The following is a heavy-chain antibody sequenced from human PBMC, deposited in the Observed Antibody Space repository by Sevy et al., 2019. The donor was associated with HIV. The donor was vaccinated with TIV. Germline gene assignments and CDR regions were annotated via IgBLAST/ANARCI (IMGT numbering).Heavy chain of an antibody. CDR1: GFTFSSYW. Sequence: GGSLRLSCAASGFTFSSYWMHWVRQAPGKGLVWVSRINSDGSSTSYADSVKGRFTISRDNAKNTLYLQMNSLRAEDTVVYYCARDMDYYDSSGRDAFDIWGQGTMVTVSS. CDR2: INSDGSST. J-gene: IGHJ3*02. CDR3: ARDMDYYDSSGRDAFDI. V-gene: IGHV3-74*01. D-gene: IGHD3-22*01.